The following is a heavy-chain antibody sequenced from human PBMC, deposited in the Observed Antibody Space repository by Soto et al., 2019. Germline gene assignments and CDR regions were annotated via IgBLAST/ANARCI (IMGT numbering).Heavy chain of an antibody. V-gene: IGHV1-69*01. J-gene: IGHJ6*02. D-gene: IGHD2-15*01. CDR2: VIPIFGTP. CDR3: ARSQGGSSSLDIYYYYYYGMDV. CDR1: GGTFSTYA. Sequence: QVQLVQSGAEVKKPGSSVKVSCKAPGGTFSTYAISWVRQAPGQGLEWMGGVIPIFGTPKYAQKFQGRVTITADESTSTGYMELRSLRSEDTAVYYCARSQGGSSSLDIYYYYYYGMDVWSQGTTVTVS.